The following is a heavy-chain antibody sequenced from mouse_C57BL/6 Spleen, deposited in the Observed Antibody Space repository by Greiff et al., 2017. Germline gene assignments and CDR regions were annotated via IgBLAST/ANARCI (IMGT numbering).Heavy chain of an antibody. Sequence: EVQGVESGGGLVKPGGSLKLSCAASGFTFSDYGMHWVRQAPEKGLEWVAYISSGSSTIYYADTVKGRFTISRDNAKNTLVLQMTSLRSEDTAMYYCARPGTSYAMDYWGQGTSVTVSS. CDR3: ARPGTSYAMDY. D-gene: IGHD2-14*01. CDR2: ISSGSSTI. J-gene: IGHJ4*01. V-gene: IGHV5-17*01. CDR1: GFTFSDYG.